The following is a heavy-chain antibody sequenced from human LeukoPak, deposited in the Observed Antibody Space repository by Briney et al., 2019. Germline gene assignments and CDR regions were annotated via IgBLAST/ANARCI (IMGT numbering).Heavy chain of an antibody. CDR1: GGSISSYY. J-gene: IGHJ4*02. CDR3: ASASYCTNGVCPFYFDY. D-gene: IGHD2-8*01. CDR2: IYYSGST. V-gene: IGHV4-59*01. Sequence: SETLSLTCTVSGGSISSYYWSWIRQPPGKGLEWIGYIYYSGSTNYNPSLKSRVTISVDTYKNQFSLKLSSVTAADTAVYYCASASYCTNGVCPFYFDYWGQGTLVTVSS.